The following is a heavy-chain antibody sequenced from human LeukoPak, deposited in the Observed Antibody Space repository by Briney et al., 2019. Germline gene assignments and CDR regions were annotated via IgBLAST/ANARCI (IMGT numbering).Heavy chain of an antibody. CDR3: ARRVPVARRTYYFDN. V-gene: IGHV4-4*09. D-gene: IGHD2-2*01. CDR1: GGSISSYY. CDR2: IYTSGST. Sequence: PSETLFLTCTVSGGSISSYYWSWIRQPPGKGLEWIGYIYTSGSTNYNPSLKSRVTISLDTSRNQFSLKLSSVTAADTAVYYCARRVPVARRTYYFDNWGQRTLVTVSS. J-gene: IGHJ4*02.